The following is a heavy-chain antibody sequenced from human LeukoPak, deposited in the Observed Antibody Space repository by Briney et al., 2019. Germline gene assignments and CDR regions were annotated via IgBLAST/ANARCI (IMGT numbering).Heavy chain of an antibody. CDR1: GGTFSSYA. V-gene: IGHV1-69*13. J-gene: IGHJ4*02. CDR2: IIPIFGTA. D-gene: IGHD1-26*01. Sequence: GASVKVSCKASGGTFSSYAISWVRQAPGQGLEWMGGIIPIFGTANYAQKFQGRVTITADESTSTAYMELSSLRSEDTAVYYCARDNYISGSYGFDYWGQGALVTVSS. CDR3: ARDNYISGSYGFDY.